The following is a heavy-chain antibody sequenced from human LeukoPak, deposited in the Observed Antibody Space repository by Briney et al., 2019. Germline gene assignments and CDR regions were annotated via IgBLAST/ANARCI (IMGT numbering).Heavy chain of an antibody. CDR2: INPNSGGT. D-gene: IGHD6-25*01. Sequence: ASVKVSCKASGYTFTGYYMQWVRQAPGRGLEWMGWINPNSGGTNYAQKFQGRVTTTRDTSISTAYMELSRLRSDDTAVYFCARDHCVSSGCYEDYYYGMDVWGRGTTVTVSS. J-gene: IGHJ6*02. V-gene: IGHV1-2*02. CDR1: GYTFTGYY. CDR3: ARDHCVSSGCYEDYYYGMDV.